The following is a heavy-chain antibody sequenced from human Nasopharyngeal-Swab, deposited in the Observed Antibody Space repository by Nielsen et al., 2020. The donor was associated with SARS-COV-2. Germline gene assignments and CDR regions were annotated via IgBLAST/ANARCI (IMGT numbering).Heavy chain of an antibody. Sequence: GGSLRLSCAASGFTFSSYGMHWVRQAPGKGLEWVAVISYDGSNKYYADSVKDRFTISRDNSKNTLYLQMNSLRAEDTAVYYCARGGPYGDYEPFDYWGQGTLVTVSS. V-gene: IGHV3-30*03. J-gene: IGHJ4*02. D-gene: IGHD4-17*01. CDR2: ISYDGSNK. CDR3: ARGGPYGDYEPFDY. CDR1: GFTFSSYG.